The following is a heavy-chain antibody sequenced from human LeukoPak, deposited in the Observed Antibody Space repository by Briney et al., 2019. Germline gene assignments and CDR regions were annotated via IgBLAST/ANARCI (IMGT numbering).Heavy chain of an antibody. CDR1: GGSISSYY. D-gene: IGHD2-15*01. V-gene: IGHV4-59*01. CDR3: ARFGDSGYCSGGSCYPPFDP. J-gene: IGHJ5*02. CDR2: IYYSGST. Sequence: PSETLSLTCTVSGGSISSYYWSWIRQPPGKGLEWIGYIYYSGSTNYNPSLKSRVTISVDTSKNQFSLKLSSVTAADTAVYYCARFGDSGYCSGGSCYPPFDPWGQGTLVTVSS.